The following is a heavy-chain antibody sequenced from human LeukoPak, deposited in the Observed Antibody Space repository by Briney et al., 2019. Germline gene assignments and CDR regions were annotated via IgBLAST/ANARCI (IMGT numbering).Heavy chain of an antibody. J-gene: IGHJ4*02. CDR1: GFTFSSYW. Sequence: GGSLRLSCAASGFTFSSYWMSWVRQAPGKGLEWVANINKDGGEKYYVDSVKGRFTISRDNAKDSLYLQMNSLRADDTAVYYCVKDSPPRYSGSPPAYWGQGTLVTVSS. CDR3: VKDSPPRYSGSPPAY. V-gene: IGHV3-7*03. D-gene: IGHD1-26*01. CDR2: INKDGGEK.